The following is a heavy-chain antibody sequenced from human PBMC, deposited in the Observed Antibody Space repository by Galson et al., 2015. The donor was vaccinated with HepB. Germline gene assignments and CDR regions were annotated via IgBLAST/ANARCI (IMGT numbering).Heavy chain of an antibody. Sequence: SLRLSCAASGFTFSSYWMSWVRQAPGKGLEWVANIKQDGSEKYYVDSVKGRFTISRDNAKNSLYLQMNSLRAEDTAVYYCARVRKTGYYYYYYMDVWGKGTTVTVSS. CDR3: ARVRKTGYYYYYYMDV. CDR2: IKQDGSEK. J-gene: IGHJ6*03. V-gene: IGHV3-7*04. CDR1: GFTFSSYW. D-gene: IGHD3-10*01.